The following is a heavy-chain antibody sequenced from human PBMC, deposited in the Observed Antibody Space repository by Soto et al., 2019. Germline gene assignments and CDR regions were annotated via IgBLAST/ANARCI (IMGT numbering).Heavy chain of an antibody. J-gene: IGHJ4*02. V-gene: IGHV1-69*04. CDR3: ARDRDGDYAYPSRSQFNYYFDY. CDR1: GGTFSSYT. CDR2: IIPILGIA. D-gene: IGHD4-17*01. Sequence: SVKVSCKASGGTFSSYTISWVLQAPGEGLEWMGRIIPILGIANYAQKFQGRVTITADKSTSTAYMELSSLRSEDTAVYYCARDRDGDYAYPSRSQFNYYFDYWGQGTLVTVSS.